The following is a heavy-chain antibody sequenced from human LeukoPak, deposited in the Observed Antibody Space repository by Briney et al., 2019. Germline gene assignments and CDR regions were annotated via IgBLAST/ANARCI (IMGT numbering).Heavy chain of an antibody. V-gene: IGHV3-30*03. CDR2: ISYDGSYQ. CDR3: GRDLQPWVLSGPVDH. CDR1: GFTFSSYG. Sequence: PGRSLRLSCAASGFTFSSYGMHWVRQAPGKGLEWVAIISYDGSYQNYGDSVKGRFTISRDNSKNTVYLQMNNLRGEDAAVYFCGRDLQPWVLSGPVDHWGQGILVTVSS. J-gene: IGHJ4*02. D-gene: IGHD1-26*01.